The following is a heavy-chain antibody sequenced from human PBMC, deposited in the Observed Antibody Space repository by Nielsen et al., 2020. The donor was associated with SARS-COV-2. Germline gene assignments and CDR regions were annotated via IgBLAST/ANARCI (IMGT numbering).Heavy chain of an antibody. D-gene: IGHD6-13*01. CDR2: IYHSGST. J-gene: IGHJ5*02. V-gene: IGHV4-61*01. CDR1: GASISSTSHY. Sequence: SETLSLTCTVSGASISSTSHYWSWIRQPPGKGLEWIGYIYHSGSTNYNPSLKSRVTISVDTSKNQFSLKLSSVTAADTAVYYCASTFTGAAAGTWWFDPWGQGTLVTVSS. CDR3: ASTFTGAAAGTWWFDP.